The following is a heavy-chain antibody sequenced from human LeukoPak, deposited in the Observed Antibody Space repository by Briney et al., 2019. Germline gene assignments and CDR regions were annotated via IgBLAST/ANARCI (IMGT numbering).Heavy chain of an antibody. J-gene: IGHJ4*02. Sequence: GASVKVSCKASGYTFTGYYMHWVRQAPGQGLEWMGIINPSGGSTSYAQKFQGRVTMTRDMSTSTVYMELSSLRSEDTAVYYCARDTLGSYPSEYWGQGTLVTVSS. CDR1: GYTFTGYY. V-gene: IGHV1-46*01. D-gene: IGHD1-26*01. CDR3: ARDTLGSYPSEY. CDR2: INPSGGST.